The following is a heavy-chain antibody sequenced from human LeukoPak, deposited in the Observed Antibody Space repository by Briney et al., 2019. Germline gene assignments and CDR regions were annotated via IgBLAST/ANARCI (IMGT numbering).Heavy chain of an antibody. V-gene: IGHV1-69*05. Sequence: GASVKVSCKASGGTFSSYAISWVRQAPGQGLEWMGRIIPIFGTANYAQKFQGRVTITTDESTSTAYMELSSLRSGDTAVYYCARLKNYYDSSGYYRAGGFDPWGQGTLVTVSS. D-gene: IGHD3-22*01. CDR1: GGTFSSYA. CDR3: ARLKNYYDSSGYYRAGGFDP. CDR2: IIPIFGTA. J-gene: IGHJ5*02.